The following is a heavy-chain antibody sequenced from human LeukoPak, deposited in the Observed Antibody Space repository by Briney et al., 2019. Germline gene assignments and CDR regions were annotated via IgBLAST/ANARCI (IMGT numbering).Heavy chain of an antibody. CDR2: INHSGST. V-gene: IGHV4-34*01. CDR1: GGSFSSYY. J-gene: IGHJ4*02. Sequence: KASETLSLTCAVYGGSFSSYYWSWIRQPPGKGLEWIGEINHSGSTNYNPSLKSRVTISVDTSKNQFSLKLSSVTAADTAVYYCARGYQVLRFLEWAHNYYFDYWGQGTLVTVSS. D-gene: IGHD3-3*01. CDR3: ARGYQVLRFLEWAHNYYFDY.